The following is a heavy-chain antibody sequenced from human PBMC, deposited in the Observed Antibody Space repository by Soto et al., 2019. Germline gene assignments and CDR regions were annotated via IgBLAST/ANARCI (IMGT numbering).Heavy chain of an antibody. J-gene: IGHJ4*02. CDR3: AKETFIIVGATLDV. CDR1: GFTFSSYG. V-gene: IGHV3-30*18. CDR2: ISYDGSNK. Sequence: QVQLVESGGGVVQPGRSLRLSCAASGFTFSSYGMHWVRQAPGKGLEWVAVISYDGSNKYYADSVKGRFTISRDDSKNTLYLQMNSLRAEDTAGYYCAKETFIIVGATLDVWGQGTRVTVSS. D-gene: IGHD1-26*01.